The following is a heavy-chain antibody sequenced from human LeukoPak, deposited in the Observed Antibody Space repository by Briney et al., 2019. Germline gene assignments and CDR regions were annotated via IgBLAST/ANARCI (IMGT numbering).Heavy chain of an antibody. CDR1: GFSLSTSGVG. J-gene: IGHJ4*02. CDR2: IYWNDDK. D-gene: IGHD4-17*01. CDR3: AHIPTVTTFDY. V-gene: IGHV2-5*01. Sequence: SGPTLVNPTQTLTLTCTFSGFSLSTSGVGVGWIRRPPGKALEWLALIYWNDDKRYSPSLKSRLTITTDTSKNQVVLTMTNMDPVDTATYYCAHIPTVTTFDYWGQGTLVTVSS.